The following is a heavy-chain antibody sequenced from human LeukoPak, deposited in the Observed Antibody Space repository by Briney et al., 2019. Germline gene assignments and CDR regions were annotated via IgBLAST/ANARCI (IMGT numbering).Heavy chain of an antibody. D-gene: IGHD6-13*01. V-gene: IGHV4-4*07. CDR3: ARDRPALGGSWYRFDP. Sequence: SETLSLTCTVSGGSISSYYWSRIRQPAGKGLEWIGRIYTSGSINYNPSLKSRVTVSVDTSKNQLSLELSSLTAADTAVYYCARDRPALGGSWYRFDPWGQGTLVTVSS. CDR1: GGSISSYY. J-gene: IGHJ5*02. CDR2: IYTSGSI.